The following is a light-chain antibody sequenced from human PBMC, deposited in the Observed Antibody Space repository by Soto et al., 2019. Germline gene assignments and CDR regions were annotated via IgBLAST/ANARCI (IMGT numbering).Light chain of an antibody. CDR1: SSNIGNNA. V-gene: IGLV1-36*01. J-gene: IGLJ3*02. CDR3: AAWDDSLNGPV. CDR2: YDD. Sequence: QSVLTQPPSVSDAPRQRVTISCSGSSSNIGNNAVNWYQQLPGKAPKLLIYYDDLLPSGVSDRFSGSKSGTSASLAISGLQPEDEADYYCAAWDDSLNGPVFGGGTNLTVL.